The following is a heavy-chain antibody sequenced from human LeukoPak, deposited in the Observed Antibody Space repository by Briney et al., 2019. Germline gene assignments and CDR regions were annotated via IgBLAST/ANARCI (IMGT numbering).Heavy chain of an antibody. D-gene: IGHD3-3*01. CDR2: INPNSGGT. J-gene: IGHJ4*02. CDR1: GYTFTGYY. V-gene: IGHV1-2*02. CDR3: ARALVLRFLEWLPSGDFGY. Sequence: ASVKVSCKASGYTFTGYYMHWVRQAPGQGLEWMGWINPNSGGTNYAQKFQGRVTMTRDTSISTAYMELSRLRSDDTAVYYCARALVLRFLEWLPSGDFGYWGQGTLVTVSS.